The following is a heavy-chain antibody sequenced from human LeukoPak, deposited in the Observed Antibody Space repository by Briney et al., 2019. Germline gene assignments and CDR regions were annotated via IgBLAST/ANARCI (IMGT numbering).Heavy chain of an antibody. J-gene: IGHJ4*02. CDR2: IYTSGST. CDR1: GGSISSGSYY. D-gene: IGHD3-3*01. Sequence: SETLSPTCTVSGGSISSGSYYWSWIRQPAGKGLEWIGRIYTSGSTNYNPSLKSRVTISVDTSKNQFSLKLSSVTAADTAVYYCARDKGYDFWSGYYDGGFDYWGQGTLVTVSS. V-gene: IGHV4-61*02. CDR3: ARDKGYDFWSGYYDGGFDY.